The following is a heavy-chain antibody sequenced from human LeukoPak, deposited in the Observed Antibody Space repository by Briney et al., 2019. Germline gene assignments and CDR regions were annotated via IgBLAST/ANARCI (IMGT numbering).Heavy chain of an antibody. CDR3: ARAPGDPTYGMDV. Sequence: GASVKVSCKASGYTFTGYYMHWVRQAPGQGLEWMGRINPNSGGTNYAQKFQGRVTMTRDTSISTAYMELSSLRSEDTAVYYCARAPGDPTYGMDVWGQGTTVTVSS. CDR2: INPNSGGT. V-gene: IGHV1-2*06. J-gene: IGHJ6*02. CDR1: GYTFTGYY. D-gene: IGHD7-27*01.